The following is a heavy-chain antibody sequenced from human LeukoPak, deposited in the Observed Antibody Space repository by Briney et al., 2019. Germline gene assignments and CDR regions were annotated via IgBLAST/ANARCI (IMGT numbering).Heavy chain of an antibody. CDR1: GFTVSSNY. V-gene: IGHV3-23*01. CDR2: ISGSGGST. Sequence: PGGSLRLSCAASGFTVSSNYMSWVRQAPGKGLEWVSAISGSGGSTYYADSVKGRFTISRDNSKNTLYLQMNSLRAEDTAVYYCAKEAGFWSGYPVDYWGQGTLVTVSS. D-gene: IGHD3-3*01. CDR3: AKEAGFWSGYPVDY. J-gene: IGHJ4*02.